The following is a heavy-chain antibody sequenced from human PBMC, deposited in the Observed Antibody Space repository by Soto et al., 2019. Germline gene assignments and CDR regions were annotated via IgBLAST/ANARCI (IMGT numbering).Heavy chain of an antibody. V-gene: IGHV3-30*18. CDR3: AKDPDYDLNRFDP. CDR1: GFTFSNSG. D-gene: IGHD3-22*01. Sequence: QVQLVESGGGVVQPGRSLRLSCAASGFTFSNSGMLWVRQAPGKGLEWVALISYDGSYNYYADSVKGRFTISRDNSKNTLYLQMNSLTAEDTAVYYCAKDPDYDLNRFDPWGQGNLVTVSS. CDR2: ISYDGSYN. J-gene: IGHJ5*02.